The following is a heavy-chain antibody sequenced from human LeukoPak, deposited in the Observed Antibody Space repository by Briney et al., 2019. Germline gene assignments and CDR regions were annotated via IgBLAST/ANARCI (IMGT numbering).Heavy chain of an antibody. D-gene: IGHD4-23*01. CDR3: AGPSTTVVSYYYMDV. J-gene: IGHJ6*03. CDR2: IYSGGST. CDR1: GFTLSSYA. V-gene: IGHV3-66*01. Sequence: GGSLRLSCAASGFTLSSYAMSWVRQGPGKGLEWVSVIYSGGSTYYADSVKGRFTISRDNSKNTLYLQMNSLRAEDTAVYYCAGPSTTVVSYYYMDVWGKGTTVTISS.